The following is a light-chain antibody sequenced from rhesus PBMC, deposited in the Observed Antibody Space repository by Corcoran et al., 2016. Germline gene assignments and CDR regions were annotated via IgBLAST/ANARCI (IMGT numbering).Light chain of an antibody. CDR2: YAT. CDR3: QQGNSNPLT. J-gene: IGKJ4*01. Sequence: DIQMSQSPSSLSASVGDRVTITCRASQGISSYLNWYQQKPGKAPKLLIYYATSLASGVPSRFSGSGYGTEFTLTISSLQPEDFATYYCQQGNSNPLTFGGGTKVELK. CDR1: QGISSY. V-gene: IGKV1-32*02.